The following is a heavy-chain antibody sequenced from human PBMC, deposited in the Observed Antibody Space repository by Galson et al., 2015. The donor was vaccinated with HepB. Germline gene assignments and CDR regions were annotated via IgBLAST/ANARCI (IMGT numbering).Heavy chain of an antibody. V-gene: IGHV4-4*02. CDR1: GGSISSSNW. Sequence: SGGSISSSNWWSWVRQPPGRGLETIGEVNHRGRTEYNPSLKNRVTISIDKSKKQFSLRLTSVTAADTAVYYCARSGSSSSNWFDPWGQGILVTVSS. J-gene: IGHJ5*02. D-gene: IGHD6-6*01. CDR2: VNHRGRT. CDR3: ARSGSSSSNWFDP.